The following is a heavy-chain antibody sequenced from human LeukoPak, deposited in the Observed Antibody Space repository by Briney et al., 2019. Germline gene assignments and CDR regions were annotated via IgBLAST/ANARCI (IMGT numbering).Heavy chain of an antibody. Sequence: ASVKVSCKASGYTFTGYYMRWVRQAPGQGLGWMGWIKPNSGGTNYAQKFQGRVTMTRDTSISTAYMELSRLRSDDTAVYYCARDMNSYARSGYTGYWGQGTLVSASS. V-gene: IGHV1-2*02. D-gene: IGHD3-22*01. CDR3: ARDMNSYARSGYTGY. CDR2: IKPNSGGT. J-gene: IGHJ4*02. CDR1: GYTFTGYY.